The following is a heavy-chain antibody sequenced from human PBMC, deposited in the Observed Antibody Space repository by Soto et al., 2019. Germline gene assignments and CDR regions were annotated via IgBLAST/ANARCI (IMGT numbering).Heavy chain of an antibody. D-gene: IGHD2-15*01. J-gene: IGHJ3*02. CDR2: IIPMIGAT. CDR1: GGTFSDFT. V-gene: IGHV1-69*06. CDR3: ARYWSAGTLYGAFDI. Sequence: QVQLVQSGSEVKKPGSSVKVSCKASGGTFSDFTLSWLRQAPGRGLEWMGGIIPMIGATNNAQKFKGRFTITADKSTGTVYMELNSLRSDDTAVYYCARYWSAGTLYGAFDIWGQGTEVTVSP.